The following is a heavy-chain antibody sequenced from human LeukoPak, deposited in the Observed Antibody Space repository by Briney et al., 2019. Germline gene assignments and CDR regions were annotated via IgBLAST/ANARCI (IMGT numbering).Heavy chain of an antibody. J-gene: IGHJ5*02. V-gene: IGHV3-23*01. CDR2: ISGSGGST. D-gene: IGHD3-3*01. CDR1: GFTFSSYA. Sequence: PGGSLKLSCAASGFTFSSYAMSWVCQAPGKGLEWVSAISGSGGSTYYADSVKGRFTISRDNSKNTLYLQMNSLRAEDTAVYYCAKAPLITIFGVVIPGWFDPWGQGTLVTVSS. CDR3: AKAPLITIFGVVIPGWFDP.